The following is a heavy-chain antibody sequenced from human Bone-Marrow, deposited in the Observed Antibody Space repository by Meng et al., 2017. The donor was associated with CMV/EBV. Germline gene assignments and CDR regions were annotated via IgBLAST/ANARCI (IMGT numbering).Heavy chain of an antibody. J-gene: IGHJ3*02. D-gene: IGHD2-2*02. CDR2: INPNSGGT. Sequence: ASVKVSCKASGYTFTGYYMHWVRQAPGQGLEWMGWINPNSGGTNYAQKFQGRVTMTRDTSISTAYMELSRLRSDDTAVYYCARETYCSSTSCYTKDGAFDIWGEGTMVTVSS. V-gene: IGHV1-2*02. CDR1: GYTFTGYY. CDR3: ARETYCSSTSCYTKDGAFDI.